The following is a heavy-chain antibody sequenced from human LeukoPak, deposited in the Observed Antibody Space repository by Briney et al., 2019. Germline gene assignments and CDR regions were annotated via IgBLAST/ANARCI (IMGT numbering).Heavy chain of an antibody. CDR2: ISATGGST. V-gene: IGHV3-23*01. D-gene: IGHD2-15*01. Sequence: GGSMRLSCAASGFTFSSYAMSWVRQAPGEGLEWVSAISATGGSTYYTDSVKGRFTISRDNSKNTLYLQMDSLKAEDTAVYYCAKRFCTSGGCSDFDYWGQGTLVTVSS. J-gene: IGHJ4*02. CDR1: GFTFSSYA. CDR3: AKRFCTSGGCSDFDY.